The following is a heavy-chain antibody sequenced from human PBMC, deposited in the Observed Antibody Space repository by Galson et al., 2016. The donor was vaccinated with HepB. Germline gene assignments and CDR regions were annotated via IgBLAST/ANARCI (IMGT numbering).Heavy chain of an antibody. D-gene: IGHD6-19*01. CDR1: GGSFFSYY. J-gene: IGHJ5*02. CDR3: ARVGRFGGWYEWGWFDP. Sequence: SETLSLTCSVSGGSFFSYYWSWIRQPPGKGLEWIGHIYYSGTTNYNPSPKSRVTISVDTSKNLFSLKLTSVTAADTAVYFCARVGRFGGWYEWGWFDPWGQGTLVTVSS. CDR2: IYYSGTT. V-gene: IGHV4-59*01.